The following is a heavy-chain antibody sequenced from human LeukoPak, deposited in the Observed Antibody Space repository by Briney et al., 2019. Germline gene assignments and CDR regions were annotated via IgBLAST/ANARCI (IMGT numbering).Heavy chain of an antibody. CDR3: ARTLYYYDSSAFDP. Sequence: ASVKVSCKASGFTFTCYGISWVRQAPGQGLEWMGWISAYNGNTNYAQKLQGRVTMTTDTSTSTAYMELRSLRSEDTAVYYCARTLYYYDSSAFDPWGQGTLVTVSS. CDR1: GFTFTCYG. D-gene: IGHD3-22*01. J-gene: IGHJ5*02. V-gene: IGHV1-18*01. CDR2: ISAYNGNT.